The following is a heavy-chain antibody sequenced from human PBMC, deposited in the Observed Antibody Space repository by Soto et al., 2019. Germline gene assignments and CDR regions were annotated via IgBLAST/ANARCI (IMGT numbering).Heavy chain of an antibody. V-gene: IGHV3-21*01. Sequence: GSLRLSCAASGFTFNSYSMNWVRQAPGKGLEWVSSVTSSSSSMLYADSVKGRFTISRDDAKDSLFLQMNSLRADDTAVYYCAREADFASSGYVLDYWGQGTLVTVSS. CDR1: GFTFNSYS. D-gene: IGHD3-22*01. CDR2: VTSSSSSM. CDR3: AREADFASSGYVLDY. J-gene: IGHJ4*02.